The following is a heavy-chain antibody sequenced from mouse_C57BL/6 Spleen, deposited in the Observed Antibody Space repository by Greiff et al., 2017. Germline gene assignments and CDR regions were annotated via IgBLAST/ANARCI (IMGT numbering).Heavy chain of an antibody. CDR3: ARSRRYDYDEKGDY. Sequence: QVQLQQSGAELARPGASVKLSCKASGYTFTSYGISWVKQRTGQGLEWIGEIYPRSGNTYYNEKFKGKATLTADKSSSTAYMELRSLTSEDSAVYFCARSRRYDYDEKGDYWGQGTTLTVSS. V-gene: IGHV1-81*01. CDR2: IYPRSGNT. J-gene: IGHJ2*01. CDR1: GYTFTSYG. D-gene: IGHD2-4*01.